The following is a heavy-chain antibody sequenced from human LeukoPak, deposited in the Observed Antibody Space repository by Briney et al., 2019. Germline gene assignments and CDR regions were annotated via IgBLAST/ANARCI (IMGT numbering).Heavy chain of an antibody. CDR3: ARGELELPSYYGMDV. CDR1: GYTFTSYG. V-gene: IGHV1-18*01. CDR2: ISAYNGNT. D-gene: IGHD1-7*01. Sequence: ASVKVSCKASGYTFTSYGISWVRQAPGQGLEWMGWISAYNGNTNYAQKLQGRVTMTTDTSTSTAYMELRSLRSDDTVVYYCARGELELPSYYGMDVWGQGTTVTVSS. J-gene: IGHJ6*02.